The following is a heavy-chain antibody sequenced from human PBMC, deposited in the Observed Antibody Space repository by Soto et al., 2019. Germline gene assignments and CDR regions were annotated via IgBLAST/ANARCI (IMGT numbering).Heavy chain of an antibody. CDR1: GFTFSSYG. Sequence: PGGSLRLSCAASGFTFSSYGMHWVRQAPGKGLEWVAVISYAGSNKYYADSVKGRFTISRDNSKNTLYLQMNILRADDTAVYYCSKDDGVYATLYSRMDCWGQGTAVTVSS. CDR2: ISYAGSNK. CDR3: SKDDGVYATLYSRMDC. D-gene: IGHD4-17*01. J-gene: IGHJ6*02. V-gene: IGHV3-30*18.